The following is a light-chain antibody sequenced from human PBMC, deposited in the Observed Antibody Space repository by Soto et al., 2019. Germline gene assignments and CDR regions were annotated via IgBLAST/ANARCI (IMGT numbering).Light chain of an antibody. V-gene: IGKV3-20*01. CDR3: QQCGSSPPWT. CDR2: GAS. CDR1: QSVSSSY. J-gene: IGKJ1*01. Sequence: EIALTQSPGTLSLSPGERATLSCMASQSVSSSYLAWYQQKPGQAPRLLIYGASSRATGIPDRFSGSGSGTDFTLTISRLEPEDFAVYYCQQCGSSPPWTFGQGTKVDIK.